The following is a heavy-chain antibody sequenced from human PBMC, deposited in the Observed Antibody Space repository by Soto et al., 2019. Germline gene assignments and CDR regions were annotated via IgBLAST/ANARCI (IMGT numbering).Heavy chain of an antibody. V-gene: IGHV4-59*08. CDR2: IYSSGST. CDR1: GDSISSYY. Sequence: SETLSLTCTVSGDSISSYYWTWIQQPPGKGLEWIGYIYSSGSTSYNPSLKSRVTISVDVSKNQFSLKLSSVTAADSAVYYCARHDCSGGSCYSSSFDPWGQGTLVTVS. D-gene: IGHD2-15*01. CDR3: ARHDCSGGSCYSSSFDP. J-gene: IGHJ5*02.